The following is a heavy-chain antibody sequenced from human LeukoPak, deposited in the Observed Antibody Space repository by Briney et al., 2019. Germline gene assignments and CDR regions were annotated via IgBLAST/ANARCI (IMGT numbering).Heavy chain of an antibody. J-gene: IGHJ4*02. V-gene: IGHV1-46*01. D-gene: IGHD3-10*01. CDR2: INPSGGST. CDR1: GYTFTSYY. Sequence: ASVKVSCKASGYTFTSYYMHWVRQAPGQGLEWMGIINPSGGSTSYAQKFQGRVTMTRDTSTSTVYMGLSSLRSEDTAVYYCARAQAQAYGSGSYYIPVISGSDYWGQGTLVTVSS. CDR3: ARAQAQAYGSGSYYIPVISGSDY.